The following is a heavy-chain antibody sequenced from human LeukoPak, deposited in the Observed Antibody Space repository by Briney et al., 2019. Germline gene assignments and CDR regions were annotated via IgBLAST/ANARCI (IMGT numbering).Heavy chain of an antibody. D-gene: IGHD2-21*02. CDR2: ISAYNGNT. J-gene: IGHJ4*02. CDR1: GYTFTSYG. V-gene: IGHV1-18*03. CDR3: ARVDIDIVVVTAADFDY. Sequence: GASVKVSCKASGYTFTSYGISWVRQAPGQGLEWMGWISAYNGNTNYAQKLQGRVTMTTDTSTSTAYMELRSLRSDDMAVYYCARVDIDIVVVTAADFDYWGQGTLVTVSS.